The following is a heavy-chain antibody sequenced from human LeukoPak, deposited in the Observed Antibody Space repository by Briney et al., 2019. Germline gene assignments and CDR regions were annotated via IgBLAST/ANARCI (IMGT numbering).Heavy chain of an antibody. D-gene: IGHD2-15*01. CDR3: AKDSSSGGQYYFDY. V-gene: IGHV3-9*01. J-gene: IGHJ4*02. CDR2: ISWNSGSI. CDR1: GFSFDDYA. Sequence: PGGSLRLSCAASGFSFDDYAMHWVRQAPGKGLEWVSGISWNSGSIGYADSVKGRFTISRDNAKNSLYLQMNSLRAEDTALYYCAKDSSSGGQYYFDYWGQGTLVTVSS.